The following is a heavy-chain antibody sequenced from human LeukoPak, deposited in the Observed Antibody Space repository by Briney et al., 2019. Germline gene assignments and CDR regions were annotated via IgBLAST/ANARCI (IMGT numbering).Heavy chain of an antibody. CDR2: FDPEDGET. Sequence: ASVKVSCKVSGYTLTELSMHWVRQAPGKGLEWMGGFDPEDGETIYAQKFQGRVTMTEVTSTDTAYMELSSLRAEDTAVYYCTRAGYSYSADVWGKGTTVTVSS. D-gene: IGHD5-18*01. V-gene: IGHV1-24*01. CDR1: GYTLTELS. CDR3: TRAGYSYSADV. J-gene: IGHJ6*04.